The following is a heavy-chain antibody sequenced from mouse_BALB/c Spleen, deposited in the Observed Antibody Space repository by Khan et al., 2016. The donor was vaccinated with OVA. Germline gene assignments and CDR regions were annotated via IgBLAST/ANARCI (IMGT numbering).Heavy chain of an antibody. CDR1: GYTFTSYW. J-gene: IGHJ4*01. CDR2: IGPGSSNA. CDR3: ASENYDGRSCYAMDY. Sequence: DLVKPGASVKLSCKASGYTFTSYWINWIKQRPGQGLEWIGRIGPGSSNAYYNDMFKGKATLTVDTSSNKAYIHLSSLSSDDSAVSFCASENYDGRSCYAMDYWGQGTSVTVSA. D-gene: IGHD1-1*01. V-gene: IGHV1S41*01.